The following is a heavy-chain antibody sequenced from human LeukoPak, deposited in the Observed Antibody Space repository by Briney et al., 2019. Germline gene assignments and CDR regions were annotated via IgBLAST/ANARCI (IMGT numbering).Heavy chain of an antibody. D-gene: IGHD6-19*01. J-gene: IGHJ4*02. V-gene: IGHV3-11*01. Sequence: KPGGSLRLSRAASGLTFSDYYMSWIRQAPGKGLEWVSYISSSGSTIYYADSVKGRFTISRDNAKNSLYLQMNSLRAEDTAVYYCARDLGIAVAGFDYWGQGTLVTVSS. CDR2: ISSSGSTI. CDR3: ARDLGIAVAGFDY. CDR1: GLTFSDYY.